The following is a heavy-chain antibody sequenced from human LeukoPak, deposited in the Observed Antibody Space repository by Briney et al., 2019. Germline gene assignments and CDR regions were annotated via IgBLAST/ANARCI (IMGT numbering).Heavy chain of an antibody. CDR3: ARRDYSGHAAYFDY. J-gene: IGHJ4*02. Sequence: GESLKISCKGSGYTFTNNWIGWVRQMPGKGLEWMGIIFPRDSDTVYSPSFQGQVTMSVDKSTSTAYLQWSSLKASDTAIYYCARRDYSGHAAYFDYWGQGTLVTVSS. CDR2: IFPRDSDT. V-gene: IGHV5-51*01. CDR1: GYTFTNNW. D-gene: IGHD4-23*01.